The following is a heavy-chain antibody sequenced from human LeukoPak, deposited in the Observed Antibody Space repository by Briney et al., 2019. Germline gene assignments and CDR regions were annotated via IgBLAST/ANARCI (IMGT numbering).Heavy chain of an antibody. CDR1: GDSGPHY. CDR2: TSATGSP. V-gene: IGHV4-4*07. CDR3: ARDGEYSSSWNAFDI. D-gene: IGHD6-13*01. Sequence: SETLSLTCSVSGDSGPHYWTWIRQPAGKGLEWIGRTSATGSPNYNTSLTSRISMSFDTSKNQISLKLSSVTAADTAVYYCARDGEYSSSWNAFDIWGQGTMVTVSS. J-gene: IGHJ3*02.